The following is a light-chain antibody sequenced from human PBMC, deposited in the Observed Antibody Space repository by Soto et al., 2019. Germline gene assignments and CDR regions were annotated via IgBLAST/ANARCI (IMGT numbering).Light chain of an antibody. CDR2: EAS. Sequence: DIQMTQSPSTLCASVGDRVTITCGASQSISSWLAWYQQKPGKAPKFLIYEASRLGSGVLSRFSGSASGTEFTLTMSGLHAEDFATYSCQQYTNFPLTFGGGTKVEIK. CDR1: QSISSW. J-gene: IGKJ4*01. V-gene: IGKV1-5*01. CDR3: QQYTNFPLT.